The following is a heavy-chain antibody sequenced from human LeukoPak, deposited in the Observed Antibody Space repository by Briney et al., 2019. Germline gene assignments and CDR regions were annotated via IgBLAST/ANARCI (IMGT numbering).Heavy chain of an antibody. CDR2: ISGSGGST. CDR1: GFTFTTYA. D-gene: IGHD1-26*01. J-gene: IGHJ4*02. V-gene: IGHV3-23*01. CDR3: AKQSYSSDFDY. Sequence: GGSLRLSCAASGFTFTTYAMSWVRQAPGKGLQWVSAISGSGGSTYYAHSVKGRFTISRDNSKNTLFLQMNGLRAEDTAVYYCAKQSYSSDFDYWGQGTLVTVSS.